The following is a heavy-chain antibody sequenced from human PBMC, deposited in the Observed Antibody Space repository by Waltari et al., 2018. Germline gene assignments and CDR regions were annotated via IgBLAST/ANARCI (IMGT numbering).Heavy chain of an antibody. Sequence: QVQLQESGPGLVTPSETLSLTCTVPGGSISSYSWRWIRQAPGQGLEWIGYIYYSGSTNYNPSLKSRVTISVDTSKNQFSLKLSSVTAADTAVYYCARLNNWNDRRYYYYGMDVWGQGTTVTVSS. J-gene: IGHJ6*02. CDR2: IYYSGST. D-gene: IGHD1-1*01. CDR3: ARLNNWNDRRYYYYGMDV. V-gene: IGHV4-59*08. CDR1: GGSISSYS.